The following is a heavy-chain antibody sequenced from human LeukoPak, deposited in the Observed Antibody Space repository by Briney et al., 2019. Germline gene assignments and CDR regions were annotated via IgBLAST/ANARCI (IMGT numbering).Heavy chain of an antibody. CDR1: GYTFTSYD. J-gene: IGHJ6*03. V-gene: IGHV1-8*03. CDR2: MNPNSGNT. D-gene: IGHD2-2*01. Sequence: GASVKVSCKASGYTFTSYDINWVRQATGQGLEWMGWMNPNSGNTGYAQKFQGRVTITRNTSISTAYMELSSLRSEDTAVYYCARVVPRYYYYYMDVWGKGTTVTVSS. CDR3: ARVVPRYYYYYMDV.